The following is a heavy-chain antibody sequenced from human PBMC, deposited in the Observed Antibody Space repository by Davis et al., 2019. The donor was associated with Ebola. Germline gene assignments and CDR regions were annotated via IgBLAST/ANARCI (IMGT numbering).Heavy chain of an antibody. CDR1: GFTFSDYY. Sequence: GESLKISCAASGFTFSDYYMIWIRQAPGKGLEWISYITSTGLYTNYADSVRGRFTISRDNAKNSLYLKMNSLRAEDTAFYYCSRRSGARDLNFDYWGPGTLVTVSS. D-gene: IGHD1-26*01. J-gene: IGHJ4*02. CDR2: ITSTGLYT. V-gene: IGHV3-11*06. CDR3: SRRSGARDLNFDY.